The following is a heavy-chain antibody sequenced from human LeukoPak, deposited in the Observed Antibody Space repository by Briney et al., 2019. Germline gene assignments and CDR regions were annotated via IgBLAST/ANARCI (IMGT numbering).Heavy chain of an antibody. CDR3: ARDRYYYDSSGYYFDY. CDR1: GGSISSYH. D-gene: IGHD3-22*01. J-gene: IGHJ4*02. Sequence: SETLSPTCTVSGGSISSYHWSWIRQPAGKGLEWIGRIHTSGGTNYNPSLKSRVTMSVDTSKNQLSLKLSSVTAADTAVYYCARDRYYYDSSGYYFDYWGQGTLVTVSS. V-gene: IGHV4-4*07. CDR2: IHTSGGT.